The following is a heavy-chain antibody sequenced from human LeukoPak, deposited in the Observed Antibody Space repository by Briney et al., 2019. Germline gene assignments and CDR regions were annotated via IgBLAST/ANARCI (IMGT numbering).Heavy chain of an antibody. J-gene: IGHJ4*02. CDR1: GGSISSYY. D-gene: IGHD3-22*01. CDR3: ARVDYDSSGQYYFDY. V-gene: IGHV4-59*08. Sequence: SETLSLTCTVSGGSISSYYWSWIRQPPGKGLEWIGYIYYSGSTNYNPSLKSRVTISVDTSKNQFSLKLSSVTAADTAVYYCARVDYDSSGQYYFDYWGQGTLVTVSS. CDR2: IYYSGST.